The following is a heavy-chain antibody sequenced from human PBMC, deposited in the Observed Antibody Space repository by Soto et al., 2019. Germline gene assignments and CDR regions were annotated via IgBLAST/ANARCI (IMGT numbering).Heavy chain of an antibody. D-gene: IGHD6-25*01. V-gene: IGHV3-23*01. CDR1: GFTFSSYA. CDR3: AKFFVETGGSSGWPWTFHY. J-gene: IGHJ4*02. Sequence: EVQLLESGGGLVQPGRSLRLSCAASGFTFSSYAMSWVRQAPGKGLEWVSAISGSDGTTYYAASVKGRFTISRDNSKNTLFLQMNSLRAEDTAVYYCAKFFVETGGSSGWPWTFHYWGQGTLVTVSS. CDR2: ISGSDGTT.